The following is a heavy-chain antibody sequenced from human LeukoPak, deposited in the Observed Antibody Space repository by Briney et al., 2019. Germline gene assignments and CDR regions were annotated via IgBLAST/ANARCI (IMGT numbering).Heavy chain of an antibody. D-gene: IGHD2-2*01. CDR2: ISAFNGNT. V-gene: IGHV1-18*01. Sequence: ASVKVSCKASGYSFTTYGITWVRQARGQGLEWMGWISAFNGNTNYAQKLQGRVTMTTDTSTSTAYMELRSLRSDDAAVYYCARDFRSSTSCYFDSWGQGTLVTVSS. J-gene: IGHJ4*02. CDR1: GYSFTTYG. CDR3: ARDFRSSTSCYFDS.